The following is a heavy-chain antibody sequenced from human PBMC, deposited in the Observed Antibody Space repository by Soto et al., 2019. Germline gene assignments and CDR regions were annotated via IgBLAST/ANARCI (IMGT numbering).Heavy chain of an antibody. V-gene: IGHV2-26*01. J-gene: IGHJ6*02. CDR1: GFSLSNARMG. CDR3: ARYYYDSSGFHPNYYYGMDV. D-gene: IGHD3-22*01. Sequence: QVTLKESGPVLVQPTETLTLTCTVSGFSLSNARMGVSWIRQPPGKALEWLAHIFSNDEKSYSTSLKSRLTISKDTSKSQVVLTMTNMDPVDTATYYCARYYYDSSGFHPNYYYGMDVWGQGTTVTVSS. CDR2: IFSNDEK.